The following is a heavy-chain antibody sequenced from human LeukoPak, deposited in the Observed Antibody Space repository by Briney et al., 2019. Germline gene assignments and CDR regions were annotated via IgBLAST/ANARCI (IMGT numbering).Heavy chain of an antibody. CDR1: GGTFSSYA. D-gene: IGHD1-1*01. J-gene: IGHJ6*02. CDR2: IIPIFGTA. V-gene: IGHV1-69*13. Sequence: GASVKVSCKASGGTFSSYAISWVRQAPGQGLEWMGGIIPIFGTANYAQKFQGRVTITADESTSTAYMELSGLRSEDTAVYYCARDSTGTGPPDYYYGMDVWGQGTTVTVSS. CDR3: ARDSTGTGPPDYYYGMDV.